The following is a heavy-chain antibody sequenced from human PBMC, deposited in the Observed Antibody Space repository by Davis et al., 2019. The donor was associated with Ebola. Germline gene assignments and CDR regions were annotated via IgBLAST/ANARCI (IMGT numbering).Heavy chain of an antibody. CDR3: ARDPLQDGTTLYYYYYMDV. D-gene: IGHD1-1*01. Sequence: GGSLRLSCAVSGFTVSDNGVTWVRQAPGKGLEWVSAISGTVSASTYYADSVKGRFTISRDNSKNTLYLQMNSLRAEDTAVYYCARDPLQDGTTLYYYYYMDVWGKGTTVTVSS. CDR2: ISGTVSAST. J-gene: IGHJ6*03. V-gene: IGHV3-23*01. CDR1: GFTVSDNG.